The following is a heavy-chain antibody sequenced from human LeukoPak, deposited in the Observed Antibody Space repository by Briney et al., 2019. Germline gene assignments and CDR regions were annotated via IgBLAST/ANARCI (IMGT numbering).Heavy chain of an antibody. CDR3: VRSWRSGNDAFDI. CDR2: IYSSVTT. Sequence: PSQTLSLTCTVSGGSINSGNYYWSWIRQHPGEGLEWIGYIYSSVTTYYSPSLKSRVIISIDTSKNQLSLILNSVTAADTAVYYCVRSWRSGNDAFDIWGQGTVVTVSS. V-gene: IGHV4-31*03. D-gene: IGHD1-14*01. CDR1: GGSINSGNYY. J-gene: IGHJ3*02.